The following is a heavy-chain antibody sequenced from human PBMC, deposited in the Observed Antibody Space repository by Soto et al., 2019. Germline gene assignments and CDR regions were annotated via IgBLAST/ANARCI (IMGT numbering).Heavy chain of an antibody. CDR3: AREAVVVAATLFDY. CDR1: GGSISSGYYY. CDR2: IYYSGST. V-gene: IGHV4-30-4*01. D-gene: IGHD2-15*01. J-gene: IGHJ4*02. Sequence: SETLSLTCTVSGGSISSGYYYWSWIRQPPGKGLEWIGYIYYSGSTYYNPSLKSRVTISVDTSKNQFSLKLSSVTAADTAVYYCAREAVVVAATLFDYWGQGTLVTVSS.